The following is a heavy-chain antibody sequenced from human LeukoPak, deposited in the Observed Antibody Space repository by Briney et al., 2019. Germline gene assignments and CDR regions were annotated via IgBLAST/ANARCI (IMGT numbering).Heavy chain of an antibody. CDR2: IYSGGST. V-gene: IGHV3-53*01. D-gene: IGHD3-10*01. CDR3: ARAKPKNMVRGLIMRRESRYYFDY. J-gene: IGHJ4*02. CDR1: GFTVSSNY. Sequence: GGSLRLSCAASGFTVSSNYMSWVRQAPGKGLEWVSVIYSGGSTYYADSVKGRFTISRDNSKSTLYIQMNSLRAEDAAVYYCARAKPKNMVRGLIMRRESRYYFDYWGQGTLVTVSS.